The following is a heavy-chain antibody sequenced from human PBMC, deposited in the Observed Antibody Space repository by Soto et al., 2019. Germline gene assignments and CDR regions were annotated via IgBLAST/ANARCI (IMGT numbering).Heavy chain of an antibody. CDR1: GFAFSSYA. J-gene: IGHJ4*02. D-gene: IGHD3-10*01. CDR2: ISYDGSNK. Sequence: QVQLVESGGGVVQPGRSLRLSCAASGFAFSSYAMHWVRQAPGKGLEWVAVISYDGSNKYYADSVKGRFTISRDNSKNTLYLQMNILRAEDTDVYSCARDLSGSGDWGQGPLVTVSA. V-gene: IGHV3-30-3*01. CDR3: ARDLSGSGD.